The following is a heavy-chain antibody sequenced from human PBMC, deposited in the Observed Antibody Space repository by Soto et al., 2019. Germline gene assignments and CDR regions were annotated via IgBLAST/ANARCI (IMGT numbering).Heavy chain of an antibody. D-gene: IGHD3-10*01. CDR3: ARMGSYGSPYYYGMDV. CDR2: IWYDGSNK. J-gene: IGHJ6*02. CDR1: GFTFNSYG. V-gene: IGHV3-33*08. Sequence: GGSLRLSCAASGFTFNSYGMHWVRQAPGKGLEWVAVIWYDGSNKYYADSVKGRFTISRDNSKNTLYLQMNSLRAEDTAVYYCARMGSYGSPYYYGMDVWGQGTTVTVSS.